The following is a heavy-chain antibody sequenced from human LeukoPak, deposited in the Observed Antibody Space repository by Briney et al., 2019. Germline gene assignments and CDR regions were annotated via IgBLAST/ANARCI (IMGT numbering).Heavy chain of an antibody. V-gene: IGHV3-43*02. CDR2: ITGDGTTT. CDR3: AKPNNYYDSSGYPVAYYYYYYMDV. CDR1: GFTFDDSA. Sequence: SGGSLRLSCAASGFTFDDSAMHWVRQAPGRGLEWVSLITGDGTTTYYADSVKGRFTISRDNNKNSLYLQIHSLRTEDTAFYYCAKPNNYYDSSGYPVAYYYYYYMDVWGKGATVTVSS. D-gene: IGHD3-22*01. J-gene: IGHJ6*03.